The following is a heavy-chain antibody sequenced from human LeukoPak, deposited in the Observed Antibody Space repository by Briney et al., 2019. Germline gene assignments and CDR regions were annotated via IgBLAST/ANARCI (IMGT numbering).Heavy chain of an antibody. J-gene: IGHJ4*02. CDR2: IYHSGST. Sequence: SETLSLTCTVSGGSISSGNYYWSWIRQPPGKGLEWIGYIYHSGSTYYNPSLKSRVTISGDRSKNQFSLDLNSVTAADTAVYYCARLLVGLSADIWGQGTLVTVSS. D-gene: IGHD3-16*02. CDR1: GGSISSGNYY. V-gene: IGHV4-30-2*01. CDR3: ARLLVGLSADI.